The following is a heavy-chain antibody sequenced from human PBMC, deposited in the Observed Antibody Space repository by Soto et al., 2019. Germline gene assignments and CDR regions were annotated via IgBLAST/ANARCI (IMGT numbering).Heavy chain of an antibody. CDR3: AHRTVSDDAFDI. V-gene: IGHV2-5*02. D-gene: IGHD4-4*01. CDR1: GFSLSTTGVG. J-gene: IGHJ3*02. CDR2: IYWDDDK. Sequence: QITLKESGPTLVKPTQTLTLTCTFSGFSLSTTGVGVGWIRQPPGKALEWLALIYWDDDKRYSPSLKSRLTITKDPSKNQVVLTMTNMDPLDTATYYCAHRTVSDDAFDIWGQGTMVTVSS.